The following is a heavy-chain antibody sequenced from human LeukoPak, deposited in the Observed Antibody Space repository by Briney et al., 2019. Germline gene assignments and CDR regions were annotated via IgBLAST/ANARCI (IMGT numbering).Heavy chain of an antibody. CDR3: ARLDSSGRVVYYYYMDV. CDR1: GGSISSYY. D-gene: IGHD6-19*01. V-gene: IGHV4-59*01. J-gene: IGHJ6*03. Sequence: KPSETLSLTCTVSGGSISSYYWSWIRQPPGKGLEWIGYIYYSGSTNYNPSLKSRVTISVDTSKNQFSLKLSSVTAADTAVYYCARLDSSGRVVYYYYMDVWGKGTTVTVSS. CDR2: IYYSGST.